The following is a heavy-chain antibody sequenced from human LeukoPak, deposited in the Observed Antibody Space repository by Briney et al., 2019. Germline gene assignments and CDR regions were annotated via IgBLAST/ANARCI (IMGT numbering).Heavy chain of an antibody. D-gene: IGHD3-22*01. J-gene: IGHJ3*02. Sequence: PSETLSLTCTVSGGSISSYYWSWIRQPPGKGLEWIGYIYYSGSTNYNPSLKSRVTISVDTSKNQFSLKLSSVTAADTAVYYCVREYYYDSSGRVGAFDIWGQGTMVTVSS. CDR2: IYYSGST. CDR1: GGSISSYY. V-gene: IGHV4-59*08. CDR3: VREYYYDSSGRVGAFDI.